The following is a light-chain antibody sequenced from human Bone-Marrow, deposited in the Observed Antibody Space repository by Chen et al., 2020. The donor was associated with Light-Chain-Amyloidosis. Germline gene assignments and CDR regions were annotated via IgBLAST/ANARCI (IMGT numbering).Light chain of an antibody. CDR1: ALPKHY. Sequence: SYELTLPPSVSVSPGQTARITCSGDALPKHYAYWYQQKPGQAPVLVICKDTERPSGIPERFSGSSSGTTVTLTISGVQAEDEADYYCQSADSSDLGVFGGGTKLTVL. V-gene: IGLV3-25*03. CDR3: QSADSSDLGV. CDR2: KDT. J-gene: IGLJ3*02.